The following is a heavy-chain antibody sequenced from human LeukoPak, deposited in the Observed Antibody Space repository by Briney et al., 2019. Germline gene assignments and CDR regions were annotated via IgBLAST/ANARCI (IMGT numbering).Heavy chain of an antibody. V-gene: IGHV1-18*01. CDR3: ARNRFLEWSTNPNYYYYMDV. CDR1: GYTFTSYG. J-gene: IGHJ6*03. D-gene: IGHD3-3*01. CDR2: ISAYNGNT. Sequence: ASVKVSCKASGYTFTSYGISWVRQAPGQGLEWMGWISAYNGNTNYAQKLRGRVTMTTDTSTRTAYMELRSLRSDDTAVYYCARNRFLEWSTNPNYYYYMDVWGKGTTVTVSS.